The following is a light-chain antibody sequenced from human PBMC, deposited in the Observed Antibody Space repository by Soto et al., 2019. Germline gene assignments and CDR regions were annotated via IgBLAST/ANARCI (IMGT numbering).Light chain of an antibody. J-gene: IGLJ3*02. CDR3: NSYTSGSNLV. Sequence: QSALTQPASVSGSPGQSITISCTGTSSEVGGYNYVSWYQQHPGKAPKLLIYDVSNRPSVVSNRFSGSKSGNTASLTISGLHAEDEADYYCNSYTSGSNLVFGGGTKLTVL. CDR2: DVS. V-gene: IGLV2-14*01. CDR1: SSEVGGYNY.